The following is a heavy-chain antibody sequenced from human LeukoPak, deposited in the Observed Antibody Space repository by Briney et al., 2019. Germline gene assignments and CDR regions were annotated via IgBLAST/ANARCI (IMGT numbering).Heavy chain of an antibody. D-gene: IGHD6-13*01. CDR2: ICYSGSI. J-gene: IGHJ4*02. V-gene: IGHV4-39*01. Sequence: SETLSLTCTVSGGSISSSSYYWGWIRQPPGKGLEWIGSICYSGSIYYNPSLKSRVTISVDTSKNQFSLKLSSVTAADTAVFYCASKYSRSWYLDNWGQGTLVTVSS. CDR3: ASKYSRSWYLDN. CDR1: GGSISSSSYY.